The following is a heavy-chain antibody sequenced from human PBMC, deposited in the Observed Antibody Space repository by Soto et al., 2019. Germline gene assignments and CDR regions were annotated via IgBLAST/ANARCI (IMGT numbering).Heavy chain of an antibody. D-gene: IGHD4-17*01. V-gene: IGHV1-8*01. Sequence: ASVKVSCKASGYTFTSYDINWVRQATGQGLEWMGWMNPNSGNTGYAQKFQGRVTMTRNTSISTAYMELSSLRPEDTVVYYCARGRPPHPDYGEGYWGQGTLVTVSS. J-gene: IGHJ4*02. CDR2: MNPNSGNT. CDR3: ARGRPPHPDYGEGY. CDR1: GYTFTSYD.